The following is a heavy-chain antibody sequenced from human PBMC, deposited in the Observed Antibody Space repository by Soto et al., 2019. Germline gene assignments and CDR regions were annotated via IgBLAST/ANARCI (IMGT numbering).Heavy chain of an antibody. CDR3: ASWGIHCSGGSCHASTNWFDP. V-gene: IGHV1-69*02. D-gene: IGHD2-15*01. J-gene: IGHJ5*02. CDR1: GGTFSSYT. CDR2: IIPILGIA. Sequence: QVQLVQSGAEVKKPGSSVKVSCKASGGTFSSYTISWVRQAPGQGLEWMGRIIPILGIANYAQKCQGRVTITAYKSTSTAYMELSSLRSEDTAVYYCASWGIHCSGGSCHASTNWFDPWGQGTLVTVSS.